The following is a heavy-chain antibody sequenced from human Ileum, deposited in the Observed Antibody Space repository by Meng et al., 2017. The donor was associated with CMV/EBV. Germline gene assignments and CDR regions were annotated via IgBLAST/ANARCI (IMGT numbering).Heavy chain of an antibody. V-gene: IGHV3-7*01. D-gene: IGHD3-3*01. J-gene: IGHJ6*02. CDR2: INQDGSEK. CDR3: ACIKDFGGRHYGMDV. CDR1: GFTFSMYW. Sequence: GGSLRLSCAASGFTFSMYWMTWVRQAPGKGLEWVANINQDGSEKYYVDSVKGRFTISRDNAKQSLYLNVTSLRAEDTALYYCACIKDFGGRHYGMDVWGQGTTVTVSS.